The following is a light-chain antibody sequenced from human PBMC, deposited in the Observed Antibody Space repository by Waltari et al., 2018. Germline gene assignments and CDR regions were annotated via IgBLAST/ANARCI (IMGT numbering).Light chain of an antibody. V-gene: IGLV1-44*01. J-gene: IGLJ2*01. Sequence: QSALTQPASASGTPGERVTISCSGSSSHLGGNSVNWYQHIPGTAPKLLIHGNHQRPSGVPDRFSGSKSGTSASLVISGLQSEDEADYYCASWDDRLTGGVVFGGGTKLTVL. CDR2: GNH. CDR1: SSHLGGNS. CDR3: ASWDDRLTGGVV.